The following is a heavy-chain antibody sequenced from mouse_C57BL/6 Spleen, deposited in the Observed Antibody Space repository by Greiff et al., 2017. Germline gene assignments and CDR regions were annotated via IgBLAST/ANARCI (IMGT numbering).Heavy chain of an antibody. CDR1: GYTFTSYW. V-gene: IGHV1-53*01. Sequence: VQLQQPGTELVKPGASGYTFTSYWMHWVKQRPGQGLEWIGNINPSNGGTNYNEKFKSKATLTVDKSSSTAYMQLSSLTSEDSAVYYCARGGYYYGSPWYFDVWGTGTTVTVSS. CDR2: INPSNGGT. J-gene: IGHJ1*03. D-gene: IGHD1-1*01. CDR3: ARGGYYYGSPWYFDV.